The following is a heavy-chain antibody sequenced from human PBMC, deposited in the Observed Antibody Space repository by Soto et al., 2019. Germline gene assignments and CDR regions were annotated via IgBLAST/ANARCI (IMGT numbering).Heavy chain of an antibody. D-gene: IGHD5-12*01. J-gene: IGHJ4*02. Sequence: ASETLSLTCTVSGGSISSYYWSWIRQPPGKGLEWIGYIYYSGSTNYNPSLKSRVTISVDTSKNQFSPKLSSVTAADTAVYYCARVRSGYGNYYLDSWGQGILVTVSS. CDR1: GGSISSYY. V-gene: IGHV4-59*01. CDR3: ARVRSGYGNYYLDS. CDR2: IYYSGST.